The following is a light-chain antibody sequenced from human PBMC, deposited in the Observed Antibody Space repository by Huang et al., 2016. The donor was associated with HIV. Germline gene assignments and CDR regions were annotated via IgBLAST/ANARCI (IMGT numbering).Light chain of an antibody. J-gene: IGKJ1*01. CDR1: QSVSSN. CDR3: QQYNNWPWT. V-gene: IGKV3-15*01. Sequence: EKVMTQSPATLSVSPGERATLSCRASQSVSSNLAWYQQKPGQAPRLLMYGASTRATGISARFSGSGSGTEFTLTISSLQSEDFAVYYCQQYNNWPWTFGQGTKVEIK. CDR2: GAS.